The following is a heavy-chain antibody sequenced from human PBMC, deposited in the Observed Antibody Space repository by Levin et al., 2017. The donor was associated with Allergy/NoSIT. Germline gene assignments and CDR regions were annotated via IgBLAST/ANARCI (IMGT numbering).Heavy chain of an antibody. CDR2: INHSGST. D-gene: IGHD6-13*01. Sequence: SETLSLTCAVYGGSFSGYYWSWIRQPPGKGLEWIGEINHSGSTNYNPSLKSRVTISVDTSKNQFSLKLSSVTAADTAVYYCARRGASGLLGHSSWYYYHPQGYYFDYWGQGTLVTVSS. V-gene: IGHV4-34*01. CDR3: ARRGASGLLGHSSWYYYHPQGYYFDY. CDR1: GGSFSGYY. J-gene: IGHJ4*02.